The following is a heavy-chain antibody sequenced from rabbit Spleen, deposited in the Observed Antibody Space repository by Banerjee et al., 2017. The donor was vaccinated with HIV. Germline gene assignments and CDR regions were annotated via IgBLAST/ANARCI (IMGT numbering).Heavy chain of an antibody. CDR1: GFSFGARDV. CDR2: IDLVFGRA. J-gene: IGHJ6*01. D-gene: IGHD8-1*01. CDR3: ARDAGTSFSTYGMDL. V-gene: IGHV1S47*01. Sequence: QEQLVEYGGGLVKPEGSLTLTCKASGFSFGARDVMCWVRQAPGKGLEWIGYIDLVFGRAYYANWVNGRFTISSHNAQNTLFLQLNSLTVADTATYFCARDAGTSFSTYGMDLWGPGTLVTVS.